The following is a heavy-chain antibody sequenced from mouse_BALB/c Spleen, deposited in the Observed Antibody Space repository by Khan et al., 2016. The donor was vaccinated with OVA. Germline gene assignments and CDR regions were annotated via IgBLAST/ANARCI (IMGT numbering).Heavy chain of an antibody. CDR2: ISSGSSTI. J-gene: IGHJ2*01. CDR3: ARTGYDYFDY. D-gene: IGHD2-2*01. Sequence: EVELVESGGGLVQPGGSRKLSCAASGFTFSGFGMHWVRQAPEKGLEWVAYISSGSSTIYYADPVKGRFTISRDNPKNTLFLQMTSLRSEDTAMYFCARTGYDYFDYWGQGTTLTVSS. CDR1: GFTFSGFG. V-gene: IGHV5-17*02.